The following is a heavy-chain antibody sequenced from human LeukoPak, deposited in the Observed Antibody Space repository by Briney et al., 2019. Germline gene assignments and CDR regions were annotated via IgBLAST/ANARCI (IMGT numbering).Heavy chain of an antibody. D-gene: IGHD5-12*01. V-gene: IGHV3-7*01. CDR3: ARDYGSSRYDIIDV. CDR1: GFTFSSYW. J-gene: IGHJ6*02. CDR2: IRQEGGEK. Sequence: SGGSLRLSCAASGFTFSSYWMGWVRQAPGQGLEWVANIRQEGGEKNYADSVKGQFTISRDNAKNSLYLQMSSLRVEDTAVYYCARDYGSSRYDIIDVWGQRTTVTVSS.